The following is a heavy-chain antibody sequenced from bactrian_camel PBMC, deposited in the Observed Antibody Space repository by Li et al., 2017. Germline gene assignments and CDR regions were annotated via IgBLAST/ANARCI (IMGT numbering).Heavy chain of an antibody. CDR3: ARGTRYANIYDVAS. CDR1: GFTFSNYG. CDR2: ISTRSRP. D-gene: IGHD3*01. Sequence: QLVESGGGLVQPGGSLRLSCAASGFTFSNYGMSWVRQAAGRQREWLSSISTRSRPTFGSSVRGRFTVSRDNAKNTLYLQLNSLKTEDTAMYYCARGTRYANIYDVASRGPGTQVTVS. V-gene: IGHV3S67*01. J-gene: IGHJ4*01.